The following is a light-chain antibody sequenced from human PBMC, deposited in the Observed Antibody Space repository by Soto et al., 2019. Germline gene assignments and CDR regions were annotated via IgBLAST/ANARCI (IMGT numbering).Light chain of an antibody. Sequence: DIVMTQSPLSLPVTPGEPASISCTSSQSLLRSNGYNYLDWYLQKPGQSPQLLIYLASNRASGVPDRFSGSGSGTDFTLKISRVEAEDVGVYYCMQALQAGGFTFGPGTKVDIQ. CDR2: LAS. V-gene: IGKV2-28*01. CDR3: MQALQAGGFT. J-gene: IGKJ3*01. CDR1: QSLLRSNGYNY.